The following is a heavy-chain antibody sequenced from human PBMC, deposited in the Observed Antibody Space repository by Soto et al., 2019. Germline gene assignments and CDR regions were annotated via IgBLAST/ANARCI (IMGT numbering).Heavy chain of an antibody. CDR2: VWFDGGNK. V-gene: IGHV3-33*01. J-gene: IGHJ6*02. CDR3: ARAPAGDYTLYHYYTMDV. CDR1: GFTFSDHV. D-gene: IGHD4-17*01. Sequence: QVQLVASGGGVVQPGTSLRLSCEASGFTFSDHVMHWVRQAPGKGLEWVAVVWFDGGNKFYTDSVKGRFTISRDNSKNTLFLQMNSLRVVDTAVYYCARAPAGDYTLYHYYTMDVWGQGTPVTVSS.